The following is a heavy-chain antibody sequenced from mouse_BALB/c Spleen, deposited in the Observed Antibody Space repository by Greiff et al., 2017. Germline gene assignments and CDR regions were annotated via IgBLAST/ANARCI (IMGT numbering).Heavy chain of an antibody. CDR1: GYTFTSYT. CDR2: INPSSGYT. V-gene: IGHV1-4*02. D-gene: IGHD1-1*01. Sequence: VQLQQSAAELARPGASVKMSCKASGYTFTSYTMHWVKQRPGQGLEWIGYINPSSGYTEYNQKFKDKTTLTADKSSSTAYMQLSSLTSEDSAVYYCARSGYYGSSGSWGQGTLVTVSA. CDR3: ARSGYYGSSGS. J-gene: IGHJ3*02.